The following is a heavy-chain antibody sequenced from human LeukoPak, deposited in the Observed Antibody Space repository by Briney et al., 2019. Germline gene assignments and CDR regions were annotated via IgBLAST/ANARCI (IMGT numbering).Heavy chain of an antibody. CDR3: AKDCLNRSSWPNPLGY. CDR1: GFTFDDYT. J-gene: IGHJ4*02. D-gene: IGHD6-13*01. Sequence: GGSLRLSCAASGFTFDDYTMHWVRQAPGKGLEWVSLISWDGGSTYYADSVKGRFTISRDNSKNSLYLQMNSLRTEDTALYYCAKDCLNRSSWPNPLGYWGQGTLVTVSS. V-gene: IGHV3-43*01. CDR2: ISWDGGST.